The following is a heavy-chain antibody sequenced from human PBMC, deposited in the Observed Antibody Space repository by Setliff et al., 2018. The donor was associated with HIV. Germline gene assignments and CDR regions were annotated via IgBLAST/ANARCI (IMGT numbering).Heavy chain of an antibody. D-gene: IGHD2-21*02. Sequence: SETLPLTCSVYGTSFSDHYWSWVRQTPGRGLEWIGEMNQSGTTNYNPSLKSRVTMSIDTSERQFSLKLTSVTAADTAVYYCVRWYYCVSGACYRADYWGQGTMVTVSS. V-gene: IGHV4-34*01. CDR2: MNQSGTT. CDR1: GTSFSDHY. J-gene: IGHJ4*02. CDR3: VRWYYCVSGACYRADY.